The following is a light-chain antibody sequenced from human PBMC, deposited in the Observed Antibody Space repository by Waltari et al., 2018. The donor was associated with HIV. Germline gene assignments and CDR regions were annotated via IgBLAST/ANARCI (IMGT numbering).Light chain of an antibody. CDR1: STDIVTYIF. J-gene: IGLJ2*01. CDR2: DVT. V-gene: IGLV2-8*01. CDR3: VSYTEKDTFLL. Sequence: QSPLTQPPSAPGSTGQSVALSCTGSSTDIVTYIFLSWYQHHPGQAPKLLLYDVTRRPPGIPHRFSGTKSGYTAALTGSDLQVEDEAVYYCVSYTEKDTFLLFGGGTKLAV.